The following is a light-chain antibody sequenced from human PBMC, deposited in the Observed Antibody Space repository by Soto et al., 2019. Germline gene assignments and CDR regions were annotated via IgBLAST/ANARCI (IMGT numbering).Light chain of an antibody. CDR3: SSYTSSSTRI. CDR1: SSDVGGYNY. V-gene: IGLV2-14*01. Sequence: QPASVSGSPGQSITISCTGTSSDVGGYNYVSWYQQHPGKAPKLMIYDVSNRPSGVSNRFSGSKSGNTASLTISGLQAEDEADYYCSSYTSSSTRIFGTGTKVTVL. CDR2: DVS. J-gene: IGLJ1*01.